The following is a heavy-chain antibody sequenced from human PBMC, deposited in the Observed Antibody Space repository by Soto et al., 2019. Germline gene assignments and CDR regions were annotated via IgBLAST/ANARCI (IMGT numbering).Heavy chain of an antibody. CDR2: IIPIFGTA. Sequence: SVKVSCKASGGSLSRYAISWVRQAPGQGLEWMGGIIPIFGTANYAQKFQGRVTITADESTSTDYMELSSPSSEDTAVYYCARHSIPLEYSSSSGGYFDYWGQGTLVTVSS. CDR3: ARHSIPLEYSSSSGGYFDY. J-gene: IGHJ4*02. V-gene: IGHV1-69*13. CDR1: GGSLSRYA. D-gene: IGHD6-6*01.